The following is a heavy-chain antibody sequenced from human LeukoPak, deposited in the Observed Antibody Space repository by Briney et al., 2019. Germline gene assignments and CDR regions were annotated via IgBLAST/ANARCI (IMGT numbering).Heavy chain of an antibody. V-gene: IGHV4-34*01. J-gene: IGHJ5*02. D-gene: IGHD3-3*01. CDR1: GGSFSGYY. CDR2: ISRSGST. Sequence: SETLSLTCAVYGGSFSGYYWSWIRQPPGKGLEWIGEISRSGSTNYNPSLKSRVTISVDTSKNQFSLKLSSVTAADTAVYYCARASVYVLRFLEWWENWFDPWGQGTLVTVSS. CDR3: ARASVYVLRFLEWWENWFDP.